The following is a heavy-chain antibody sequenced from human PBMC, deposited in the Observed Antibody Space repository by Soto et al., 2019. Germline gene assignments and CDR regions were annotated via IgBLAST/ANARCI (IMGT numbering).Heavy chain of an antibody. CDR1: GFTFSSYS. CDR2: ISSSSSTI. D-gene: IGHD1-1*01. V-gene: IGHV3-48*01. CDR3: ARGGTSGATLLPAYYYYMDV. J-gene: IGHJ6*03. Sequence: GGSLGLSCAASGFTFSSYSMNWVRQAPGKGLEWVSYISSSSSTIYYADSVKGRFTISRDNAKNSLYLQMNSLRAEDTAVYYCARGGTSGATLLPAYYYYMDVWGKGTTVTVSS.